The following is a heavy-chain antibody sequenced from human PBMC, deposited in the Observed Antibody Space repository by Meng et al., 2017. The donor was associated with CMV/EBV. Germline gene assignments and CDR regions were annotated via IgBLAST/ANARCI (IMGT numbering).Heavy chain of an antibody. D-gene: IGHD2-2*01. CDR1: GFTFSDYY. CDR3: ARGVVVVPAAIPNVVHSHFDY. V-gene: IGHV3-11*04. CDR2: ISSSGSTI. J-gene: IGHJ4*02. Sequence: GESLKISCAASGFTFSDYYMSWIRQAPGKGLEWVSYISSSGSTIYYADSVKGRFTISRDNAKNSLYLQMNSLRAEDTAVYYCARGVVVVPAAIPNVVHSHFDYWGQGTLVTVSS.